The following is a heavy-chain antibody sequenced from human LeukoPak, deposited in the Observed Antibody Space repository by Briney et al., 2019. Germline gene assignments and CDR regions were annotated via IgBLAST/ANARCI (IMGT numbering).Heavy chain of an antibody. V-gene: IGHV3-30*04. CDR1: GFTFSSYA. CDR2: ISSDGNNK. J-gene: IGHJ4*02. CDR3: ARRAAAGTSTPFDY. D-gene: IGHD6-13*01. Sequence: PGGSLRLSCAASGFTFSSYAMSWVRQAPGKGLEWVAFISSDGNNKDYAESVKGRFSISRDNSKNTLYLQMNRLRADDTAVYYCARRAAAGTSTPFDYWGQGTLVTVSS.